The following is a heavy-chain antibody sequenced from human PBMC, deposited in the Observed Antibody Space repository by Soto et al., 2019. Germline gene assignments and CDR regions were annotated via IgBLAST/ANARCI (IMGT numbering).Heavy chain of an antibody. CDR3: ARYHTSATEGDWFDP. CDR1: GFTFSSYS. V-gene: IGHV3-21*01. Sequence: ESGGGLVKPGGSLRLSCAASGFTFSSYSMNWVRQAPGKGLEWVSSISSSSSYIYYADSVKGRFTISRDNAKNSLYLQMNSLRAEDTAVYYCARYHTSATEGDWFDPWGQGTLVTVSS. CDR2: ISSSSSYI. D-gene: IGHD2-2*01. J-gene: IGHJ5*02.